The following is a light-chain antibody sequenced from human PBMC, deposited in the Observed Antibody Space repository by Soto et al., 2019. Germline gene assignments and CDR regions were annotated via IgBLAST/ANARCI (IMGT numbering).Light chain of an antibody. Sequence: DIQLTQSPSSLAASVGDRVTSTCRASQGISKYLAWFQQKPGKVPKLLIYSASTLQSGVPSRFGGSGSGTDFTLTISSLQPEDVATYYCQKYNSAPNNFGQGTRLEIK. CDR1: QGISKY. J-gene: IGKJ5*01. CDR3: QKYNSAPNN. V-gene: IGKV1-27*01. CDR2: SAS.